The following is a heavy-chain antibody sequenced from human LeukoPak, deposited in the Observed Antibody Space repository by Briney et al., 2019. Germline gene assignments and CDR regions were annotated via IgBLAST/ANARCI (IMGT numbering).Heavy chain of an antibody. CDR3: ARESGYAVGDF. V-gene: IGHV3-53*01. D-gene: IGHD5-12*01. CDR2: IYNDGRT. Sequence: GGSLRLSCAASGFTFNNYAMNWVRQAPGKGLEWASVIYNDGRTYYADSVKGRFIISKDTSRNTVLLQMNNLRAGDTAVYYCARESGYAVGDFWGRGTLVIVSS. J-gene: IGHJ4*02. CDR1: GFTFNNYA.